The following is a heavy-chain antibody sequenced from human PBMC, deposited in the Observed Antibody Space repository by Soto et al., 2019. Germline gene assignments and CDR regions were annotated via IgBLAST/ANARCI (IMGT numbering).Heavy chain of an antibody. Sequence: PSETLSLTCTVSGGSISSYYWSWIRQPAGKGLDWIGRIYTSGSTNYNPSLKSRVTMSVDTSKNQFSLKLSSVTAADTAVYYCARDRTIAVSGINWFAPWGQGTLVTVS. J-gene: IGHJ5*02. V-gene: IGHV4-4*07. CDR3: ARDRTIAVSGINWFAP. CDR2: IYTSGST. D-gene: IGHD6-19*01. CDR1: GGSISSYY.